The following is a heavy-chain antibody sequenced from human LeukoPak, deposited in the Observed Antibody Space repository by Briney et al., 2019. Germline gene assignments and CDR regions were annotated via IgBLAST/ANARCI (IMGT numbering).Heavy chain of an antibody. J-gene: IGHJ4*02. CDR2: ISDSGGST. CDR1: GFMFNSYA. V-gene: IGHV3-23*01. CDR3: AKLFRGTVVHYYDY. Sequence: PGGSLRLSCAASGFMFNSYAMAWVRQAPGKGLDWVSAISDSGGSTYYADSVRGRFSISRDNSKNTLYLQVSSLRAEDTAVYYGAKLFRGTVVHYYDYWGQGTLVTVSS. D-gene: IGHD3-10*01.